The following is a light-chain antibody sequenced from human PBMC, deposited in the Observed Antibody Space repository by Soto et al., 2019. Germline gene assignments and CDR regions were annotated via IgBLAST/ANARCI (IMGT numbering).Light chain of an antibody. CDR1: QSVSNNY. CDR2: GAS. J-gene: IGKJ1*01. V-gene: IGKV3-20*01. CDR3: QQHGNSPPSWT. Sequence: ETVLTQSPGTLSLSPGERATLFCRASQSVSNNYLAWYQQKPGQATRLLIYGASSRATGIPDRFSGSVSGTDFSLTISRLVPEDSAVYYCQQHGNSPPSWTFGLGTEVEIK.